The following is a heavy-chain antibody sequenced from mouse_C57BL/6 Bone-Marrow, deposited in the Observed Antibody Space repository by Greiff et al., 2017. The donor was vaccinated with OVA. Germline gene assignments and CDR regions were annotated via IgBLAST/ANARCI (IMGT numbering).Heavy chain of an antibody. CDR2: IYPGSGNT. Sequence: LQESGAELVRPGASVKLSCKASGYTFTDYYINWVKQRPGQGLEWIARIYPGSGNTYYNEKFKGKATLTAEKSSSTAYMQLSSLTSEDSAVYFCARGFGSFAYWGQGTLVTVSA. CDR1: GYTFTDYY. J-gene: IGHJ3*01. CDR3: ARGFGSFAY. D-gene: IGHD1-1*01. V-gene: IGHV1-76*01.